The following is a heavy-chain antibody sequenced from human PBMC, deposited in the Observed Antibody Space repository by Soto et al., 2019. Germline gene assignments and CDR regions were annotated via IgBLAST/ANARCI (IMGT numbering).Heavy chain of an antibody. Sequence: GSLRLSCAASGFTFRHYAMSSVRQAPGKGLEWVSTINGRGDTTYYADSVKGRFTMSRDNSKNTLYLQMSSLRAEDTAVYYCAKDSNNWNQGNDYWGQGTLVTVSS. V-gene: IGHV3-23*01. D-gene: IGHD1-20*01. J-gene: IGHJ4*02. CDR3: AKDSNNWNQGNDY. CDR1: GFTFRHYA. CDR2: INGRGDTT.